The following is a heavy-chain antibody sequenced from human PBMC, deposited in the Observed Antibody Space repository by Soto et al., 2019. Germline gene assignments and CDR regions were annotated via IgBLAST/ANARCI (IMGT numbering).Heavy chain of an antibody. V-gene: IGHV1-69*02. CDR1: GGTFSSYT. D-gene: IGHD3-10*01. J-gene: IGHJ3*02. CDR2: IIPILGIA. CDR3: ARRITYYYGSGSYKSDAFXI. Sequence: GASVKVSCKASGGTFSSYTISWVRQAPGQGLEWMGRIIPILGIANYAQKFQGRVTITADKSTSTAYMELSSLRSEDTAVYYCARRITYYYGSGSYKSDAFXIWGQGTMVTVSS.